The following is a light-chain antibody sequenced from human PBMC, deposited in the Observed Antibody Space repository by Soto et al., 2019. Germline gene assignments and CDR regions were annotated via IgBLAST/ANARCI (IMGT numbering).Light chain of an antibody. CDR2: KAS. V-gene: IGKV1-5*03. J-gene: IGKJ1*01. Sequence: DIQMTQSPSTLSASVGDRVTITCRASQSISYCLAWYQQKPGKAPKLLIYKASSLESGVPSRFSGSGSGTEFTLTISSLQPDDFATYYCQQYRDYPCTFGQETMVEIK. CDR3: QQYRDYPCT. CDR1: QSISYC.